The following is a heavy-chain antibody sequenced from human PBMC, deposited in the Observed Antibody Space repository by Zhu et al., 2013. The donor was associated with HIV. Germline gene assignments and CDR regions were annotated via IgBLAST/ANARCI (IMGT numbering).Heavy chain of an antibody. CDR3: ARDNSLMDKSWWFDP. CDR1: QYTFSDYY. CDR2: ISTYNGNT. V-gene: IGHV1-18*04. Sequence: QVHLMQSGAEMKKPGASVKVSCRASQYTFSDYYIHWVRKGPGPGLEWMGWISTYNGNTVYAQNLQGRVTMTTDTSTSTAYMELRSLRFDDTAIYYCARDNSLMDKSWWFDPWGQGTLVTVSS. D-gene: IGHD3-9*01. J-gene: IGHJ5*02.